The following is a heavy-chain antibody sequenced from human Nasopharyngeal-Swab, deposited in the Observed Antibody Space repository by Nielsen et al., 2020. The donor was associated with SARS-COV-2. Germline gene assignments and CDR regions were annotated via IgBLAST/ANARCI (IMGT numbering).Heavy chain of an antibody. Sequence: VRRMPGKGLEWMGIINPSGDTASYAQKFQGRVTMTRDTSTSTVYMELSSLRSEDTAVYYCAREDIVGPLLDYWGQGTLVTVSS. CDR3: AREDIVGPLLDY. V-gene: IGHV1-46*01. J-gene: IGHJ4*02. D-gene: IGHD1-26*01. CDR2: INPSGDTA.